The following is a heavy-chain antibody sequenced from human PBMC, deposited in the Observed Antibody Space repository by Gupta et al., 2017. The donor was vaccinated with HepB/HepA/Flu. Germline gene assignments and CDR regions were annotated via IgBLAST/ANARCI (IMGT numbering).Heavy chain of an antibody. D-gene: IGHD1-7*01. CDR2: ISGSGGST. Sequence: EVQLLESGGGLVQPGGSLRLSCAASGFTFRSYARSWVRQAPGKGLEWVSAISGSGGSTYYADSVKGRFTISRDNSKNTLYLQMNSLRAEDTAVYYCAKAQRYNWNYGVYFDYWGQGTLVTVAS. CDR3: AKAQRYNWNYGVYFDY. CDR1: GFTFRSYA. V-gene: IGHV3-23*01. J-gene: IGHJ4*02.